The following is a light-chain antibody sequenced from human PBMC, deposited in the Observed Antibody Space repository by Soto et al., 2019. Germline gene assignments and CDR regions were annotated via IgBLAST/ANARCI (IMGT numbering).Light chain of an antibody. J-gene: IGKJ2*01. CDR1: QSVSRY. CDR3: QQRSNWPPGYT. Sequence: EIVLTQSPATLSLSPGERATLSCSASQSVSRYLAWYQQKPGQAPWLLIYDASSMAIGIPARFSGSGSGTDFTLTISSLEPEDFAVYYCQQRSNWPPGYTFGQGTKLEI. V-gene: IGKV3-11*01. CDR2: DAS.